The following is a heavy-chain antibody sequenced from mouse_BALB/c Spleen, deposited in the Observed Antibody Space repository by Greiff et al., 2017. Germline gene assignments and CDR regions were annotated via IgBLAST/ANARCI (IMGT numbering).Heavy chain of an antibody. Sequence: QVQLQQSGPELVKPGASVRISCKASGYTFTSYYIHWVKQRPGQGLEWIGWIYPGNVNTKYNEKFKGKATLTADKSSSTAYMQLSSLTSEDSAVYFCARAGDYDDYFDYWGQGTTLTVSS. CDR2: IYPGNVNT. J-gene: IGHJ2*01. D-gene: IGHD2-4*01. CDR1: GYTFTSYY. V-gene: IGHV1S56*01. CDR3: ARAGDYDDYFDY.